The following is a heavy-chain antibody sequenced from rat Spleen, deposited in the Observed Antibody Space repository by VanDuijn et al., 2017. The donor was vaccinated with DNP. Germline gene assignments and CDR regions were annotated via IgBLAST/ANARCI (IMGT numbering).Heavy chain of an antibody. D-gene: IGHD4-4*01. V-gene: IGHV6-8*01. CDR3: TRRAVRGLDYAMDA. CDR1: GFTFSNAW. J-gene: IGHJ4*01. Sequence: EVQLVETGGSLVQPGKSLKLTCATSGFTFSNAWMHWVRQSPEKQLEWVAQIKAKSNNYATYYAESVKGRFTISRDDSKSSVFLQMNSLKEEDTAIYYCTRRAVRGLDYAMDAWGQGTSVTVSS. CDR2: IKAKSNNYAT.